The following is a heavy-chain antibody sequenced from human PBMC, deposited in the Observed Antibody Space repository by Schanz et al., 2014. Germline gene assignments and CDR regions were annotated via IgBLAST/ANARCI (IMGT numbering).Heavy chain of an antibody. D-gene: IGHD3-9*01. Sequence: QVQLVQSGAEVKKPGASVKVSCTASGFNFNNYDINWVRQATGQGLEWMGWISAYNGNTKYPQKLQGRVTMTTGTSTSTAYMELRSLRSDDTAVYYCARDAADFYDILTEEDYWGQGTLVTVSS. CDR2: ISAYNGNT. V-gene: IGHV1-18*04. CDR3: ARDAADFYDILTEEDY. CDR1: GFNFNNYD. J-gene: IGHJ4*02.